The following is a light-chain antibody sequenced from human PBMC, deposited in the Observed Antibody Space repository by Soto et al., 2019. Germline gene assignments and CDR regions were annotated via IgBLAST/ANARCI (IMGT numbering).Light chain of an antibody. CDR1: QSISGW. Sequence: DIQMTQSPSTLSASVGDRVTITCRASQSISGWLAWFQQKPGKAPKLLIYDASTLESGVPSRFSGSGSGTQFTLAIRSLQPDDFATYFFQQYSSNSMSTLGQVTKLEI. J-gene: IGKJ2*01. CDR3: QQYSSNSMST. V-gene: IGKV1-5*01. CDR2: DAS.